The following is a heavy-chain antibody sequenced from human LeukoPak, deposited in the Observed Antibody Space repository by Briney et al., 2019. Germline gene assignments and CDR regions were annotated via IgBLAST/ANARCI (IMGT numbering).Heavy chain of an antibody. CDR3: ARGARVAGYQYYYMDV. Sequence: SETLSLTCTVSGGSISSYYWSWIRQPPGKGLEWIGYIYYSGSTNYNPSLKSRVTISVDTSKNQLSLRLSSVTAADTAVYYCARGARVAGYQYYYMDVWGKGTTVTVSS. CDR1: GGSISSYY. J-gene: IGHJ6*03. V-gene: IGHV4-59*01. CDR2: IYYSGST. D-gene: IGHD6-19*01.